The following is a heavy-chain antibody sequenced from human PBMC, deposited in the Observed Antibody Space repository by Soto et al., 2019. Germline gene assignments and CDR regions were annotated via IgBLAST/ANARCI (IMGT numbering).Heavy chain of an antibody. Sequence: QVQLVQSGAEVKKPGASLKVSCKASGYTFTSYAMHWVRQAPGQRLEWMGWINAGNGNTKYSQKFQGRVTITRDTSARTAYMELSSLISEDTAVYYCARAIAARAGWWFAPWGQGTLVTVSS. CDR3: ARAIAARAGWWFAP. J-gene: IGHJ5*02. CDR2: INAGNGNT. V-gene: IGHV1-3*01. CDR1: GYTFTSYA. D-gene: IGHD6-6*01.